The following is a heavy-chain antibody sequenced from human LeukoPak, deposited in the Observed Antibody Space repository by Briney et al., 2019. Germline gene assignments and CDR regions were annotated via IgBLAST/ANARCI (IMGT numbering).Heavy chain of an antibody. CDR2: VYYSGST. Sequence: SETLSLTCTVSGGSISSYYWSWLRQPPGKGLEWIGYVYYSGSTNYNPSTNYNPSLKSRVTISVDTSKNQFSLKLSSVTAADTAVYYCARASGGYYYDYWGQGTLVTVSS. V-gene: IGHV4-59*01. CDR1: GGSISSYY. CDR3: ARASGGYYYDY. J-gene: IGHJ4*02. D-gene: IGHD3-22*01.